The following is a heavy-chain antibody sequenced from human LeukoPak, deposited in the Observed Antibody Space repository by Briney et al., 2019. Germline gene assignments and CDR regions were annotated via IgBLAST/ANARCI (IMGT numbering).Heavy chain of an antibody. J-gene: IGHJ4*02. V-gene: IGHV3-21*01. Sequence: GGSLRLSCAASGFTFNNAWMSWVRQAPGKGLEWVSSISSSSSYIYYADSVKGRLTISRDNAKNSLYLQMNSLRAEDTAVYYCARVPLGYYFDYWGQGTLVTVSS. D-gene: IGHD3-16*01. CDR2: ISSSSSYI. CDR3: ARVPLGYYFDY. CDR1: GFTFNNAW.